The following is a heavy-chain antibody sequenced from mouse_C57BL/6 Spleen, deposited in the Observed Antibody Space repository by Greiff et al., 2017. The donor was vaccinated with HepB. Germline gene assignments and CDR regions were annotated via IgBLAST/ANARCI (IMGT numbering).Heavy chain of an antibody. V-gene: IGHV5-9*01. Sequence: EVKLVESGGGLVKPGGSLKLSCAASGFTFSSYTMSWVRQTPEKRLEWVATISGGGGNTYYPDSVKGRFTISRDNAKNTLYLQMSSLRSEDTALYYCARQRESAQAPYAMDYWGQGTSVTVSS. CDR1: GFTFSSYT. CDR2: ISGGGGNT. CDR3: ARQRESAQAPYAMDY. J-gene: IGHJ4*01. D-gene: IGHD3-2*02.